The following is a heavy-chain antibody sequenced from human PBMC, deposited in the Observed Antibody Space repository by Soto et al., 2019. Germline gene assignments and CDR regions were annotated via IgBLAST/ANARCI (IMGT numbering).Heavy chain of an antibody. V-gene: IGHV4-59*01. CDR2: IYYNGST. J-gene: IGHJ6*03. D-gene: IGHD2-15*01. Sequence: ASETLSLTCTVSGGSISSYYWSWIRQPPGKGLEWIGYIYYNGSTNYNPSLKSRVTISVDTSKNQFSLKLSSVTAADTAVYYCARSYRRYCSGGSCYSYYYYYMDVWGKGTTVTVSS. CDR1: GGSISSYY. CDR3: ARSYRRYCSGGSCYSYYYYYMDV.